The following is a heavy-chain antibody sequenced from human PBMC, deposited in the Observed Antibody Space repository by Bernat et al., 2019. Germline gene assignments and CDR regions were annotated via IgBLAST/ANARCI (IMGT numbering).Heavy chain of an antibody. Sequence: QVQLVESGGGVVQPGRSLRLSCAASGFTFSSYGMHWVRQAPGKGLEWVAVIWYDGSNKYYADSVKGRFTISRDNSKNTLYLQMNSLRAEDTAVYYCARDFPGGGFFDYWGQGTLVIVYS. CDR2: IWYDGSNK. D-gene: IGHD3-16*01. CDR1: GFTFSSYG. CDR3: ARDFPGGGFFDY. V-gene: IGHV3-33*01. J-gene: IGHJ4*02.